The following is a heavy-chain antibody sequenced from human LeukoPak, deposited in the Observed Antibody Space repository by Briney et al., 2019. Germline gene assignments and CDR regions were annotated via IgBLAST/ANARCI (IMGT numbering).Heavy chain of an antibody. CDR3: ARDSQHLNFDY. J-gene: IGHJ4*02. Sequence: GGALRLPCAASGFTFSNYWMNWVRQAPGKGLEWAANIKEDGSEKFYVDSVKGRFIISRDNAKNSLYLQMNSLRAEDTAVYYCARDSQHLNFDYWGQGTLVTVSS. CDR2: IKEDGSEK. D-gene: IGHD3-3*02. CDR1: GFTFSNYW. V-gene: IGHV3-7*04.